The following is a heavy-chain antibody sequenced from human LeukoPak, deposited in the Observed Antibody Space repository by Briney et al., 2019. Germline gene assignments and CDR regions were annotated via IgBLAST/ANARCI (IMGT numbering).Heavy chain of an antibody. CDR1: GYTFTSYG. D-gene: IGHD2-15*01. V-gene: IGHV1-18*01. J-gene: IGHJ4*02. CDR2: ISAYNGNT. CDR3: ARVGFYCSGGSCPASHFDY. Sequence: ASVKVSCKASGYTFTSYGISWVRQAPGQGLEWMGWISAYNGNTNYAQKLQGRVTMTTDTSTSTAYMELRSLRSDDTAVYYCARVGFYCSGGSCPASHFDYWGQGTLVTVSS.